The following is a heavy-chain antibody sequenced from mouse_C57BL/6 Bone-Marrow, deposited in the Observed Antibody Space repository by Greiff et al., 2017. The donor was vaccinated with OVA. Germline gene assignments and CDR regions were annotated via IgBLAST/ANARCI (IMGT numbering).Heavy chain of an antibody. CDR3: ARDGDYDYAMDY. J-gene: IGHJ4*01. Sequence: VQLQQPGAELVRPGSSVKLSCKASGYTFTSYWMHWVKQRPIQGLEWIGNIDPSDSETHYNQKFKDKATLTVDKSSSTAYMQLSSLTSEDSAVYDCARDGDYDYAMDYWGQGTSVTVSS. V-gene: IGHV1-52*01. CDR1: GYTFTSYW. CDR2: IDPSDSET. D-gene: IGHD2-4*01.